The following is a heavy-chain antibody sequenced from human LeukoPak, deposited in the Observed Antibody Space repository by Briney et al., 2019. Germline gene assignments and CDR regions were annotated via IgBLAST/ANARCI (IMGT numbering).Heavy chain of an antibody. D-gene: IGHD1-26*01. V-gene: IGHV4-34*12. CDR1: GGSFSGYY. Sequence: SETLSLTCAVYGGSFSGYYWSWIRQPPGKGLEWIGSMFHSGSTDYNPSLKSRVTMSVDTSKNQFSLKLSSVTAADTAVYYCARDWGSYRPYYFDYWGQGTLVTVSS. CDR2: MFHSGST. J-gene: IGHJ4*02. CDR3: ARDWGSYRPYYFDY.